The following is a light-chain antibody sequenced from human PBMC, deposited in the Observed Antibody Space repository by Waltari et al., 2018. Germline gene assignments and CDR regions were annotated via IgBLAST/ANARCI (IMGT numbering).Light chain of an antibody. CDR1: SRDVGGHDY. CDR3: SSYSTSSSLIL. Sequence: QSALSQPASVSGSPGQSITISCTGASRDVGGHDYVSWYQQHPGKAPQLIIRDVNNRPSGVSNRFSGSKSVNTASLTISGLQAEDEADYYCSSYSTSSSLILFGEGTKVTVL. J-gene: IGLJ2*01. CDR2: DVN. V-gene: IGLV2-14*03.